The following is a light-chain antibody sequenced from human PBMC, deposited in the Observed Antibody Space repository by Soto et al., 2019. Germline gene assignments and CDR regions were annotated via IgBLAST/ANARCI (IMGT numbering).Light chain of an antibody. CDR3: QQLIRFPTK. J-gene: IGKJ1*01. CDR1: QGISNS. Sequence: IQLTQSPSSRSASVGDRVTITCRASQGISNSLSWSQQKPGKDPKLLMYLASTLQSGVPARFIGSGSGTNFTLTISSLQPENFATYGCQQLIRFPTKFGQGNKVEIK. CDR2: LAS. V-gene: IGKV1-9*01.